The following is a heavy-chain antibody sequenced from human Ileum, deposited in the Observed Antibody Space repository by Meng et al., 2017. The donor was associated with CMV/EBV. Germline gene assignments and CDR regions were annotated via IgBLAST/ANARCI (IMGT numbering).Heavy chain of an antibody. V-gene: IGHV3-66*02. CDR3: AREHTGAAGNFYHDY. Sequence: GGSLRLSCGASGLTVSSNYMSWVRQVPGKGLEWVAGIYRGGSTYYADSVKGRFTISRDNVQNTLHLQMDTLGGDDTAVYYCAREHTGAAGNFYHDYWGQGTLVTVSS. CDR1: GLTVSSNY. CDR2: IYRGGST. D-gene: IGHD7-27*01. J-gene: IGHJ4*02.